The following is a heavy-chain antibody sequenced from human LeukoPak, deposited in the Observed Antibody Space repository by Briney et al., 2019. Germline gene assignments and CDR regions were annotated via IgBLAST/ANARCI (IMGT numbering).Heavy chain of an antibody. J-gene: IGHJ4*02. CDR2: INHSGST. Sequence: SETLSLTCAVYGGSFSGYYWSWIRQPPGKGLEWIGEINHSGSTNYNPSLKSRVTISVDTSKNQFSLKLSSVTAADTAVYYCARQSPRLTYYDILTGYFDYWGQGTLVTVSS. CDR1: GGSFSGYY. D-gene: IGHD3-9*01. V-gene: IGHV4-34*01. CDR3: ARQSPRLTYYDILTGYFDY.